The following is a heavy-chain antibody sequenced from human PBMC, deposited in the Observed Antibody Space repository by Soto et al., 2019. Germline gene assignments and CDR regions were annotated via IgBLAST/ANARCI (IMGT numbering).Heavy chain of an antibody. CDR1: GFTFSSYS. D-gene: IGHD1-1*01. CDR3: STGSPPNGNYFYY. J-gene: IGHJ4*02. CDR2: ISSSSSYI. Sequence: EVQLVESGGGLVKPGGSMRLSCGASGFTFSSYSMNWVRQAPGTGLVWVSYISSSSSYIYYADSVKGRFPNSRDNVKHSRYLQMNILRADDTAVYYCSTGSPPNGNYFYYWGQGTLVTVSS. V-gene: IGHV3-21*01.